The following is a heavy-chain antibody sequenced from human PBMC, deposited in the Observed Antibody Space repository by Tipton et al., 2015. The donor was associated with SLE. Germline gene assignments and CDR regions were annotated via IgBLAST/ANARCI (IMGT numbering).Heavy chain of an antibody. V-gene: IGHV4-59*08. CDR2: IYYSGHT. Sequence: TLSLTCTVSGGSISNYYWSWIRQSPGKGLEWIGYIYYSGHTNYNPSLASRVTISLDTAKNQFSLRLSSVTAADTAVYFCARHHSLLRRFDPWGQGTLVTVSS. J-gene: IGHJ5*02. D-gene: IGHD5-12*01. CDR3: ARHHSLLRRFDP. CDR1: GGSISNYY.